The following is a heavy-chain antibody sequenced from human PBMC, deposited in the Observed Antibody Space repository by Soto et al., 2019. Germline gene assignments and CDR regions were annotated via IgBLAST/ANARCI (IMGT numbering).Heavy chain of an antibody. CDR3: AREPYGSVSYYPFYYYYGMDV. J-gene: IGHJ6*02. CDR2: IYHSVST. D-gene: IGHD3-10*01. Sequence: SETLSLTCAVSGGSISSSNWWSWVRQPPGKGLEWIGEIYHSVSTNYNPSLKSRVTISVDKSKNQFSLKLSSVTAADTAVYYCAREPYGSVSYYPFYYYYGMDVWGQGPTVPV. CDR1: GGSISSSNW. V-gene: IGHV4-4*02.